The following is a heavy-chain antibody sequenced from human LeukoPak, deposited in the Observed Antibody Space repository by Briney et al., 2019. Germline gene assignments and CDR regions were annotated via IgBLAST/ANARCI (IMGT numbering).Heavy chain of an antibody. CDR2: MSGSGGST. CDR3: ARVWGYYYYMDV. Sequence: GGSLTLSCAASGFTFSSYGMSWVRQAPGKGLEWVSAMSGSGGSTYYADSVKGRFTISRDNAKNSLYLQMNSLRAEDTAVYYCARVWGYYYYMDVWGKGNTVTVSS. J-gene: IGHJ6*03. CDR1: GFTFSSYG. D-gene: IGHD3-16*01. V-gene: IGHV3-23*01.